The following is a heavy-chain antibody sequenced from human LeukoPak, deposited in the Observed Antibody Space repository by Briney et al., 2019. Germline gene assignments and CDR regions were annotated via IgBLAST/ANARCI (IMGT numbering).Heavy chain of an antibody. Sequence: SETLSLTCAVYGGSFSGYYWSWIRQPPGKGLEWIGEINHSGSTNYNPSLKSRVTISVDTSKNQFSLKLSSVTAADTAVYYCAKLYGSGSYYLPPNWFDPWGQGTLVTVSS. CDR3: AKLYGSGSYYLPPNWFDP. CDR2: INHSGST. V-gene: IGHV4-34*01. J-gene: IGHJ5*02. CDR1: GGSFSGYY. D-gene: IGHD3-10*01.